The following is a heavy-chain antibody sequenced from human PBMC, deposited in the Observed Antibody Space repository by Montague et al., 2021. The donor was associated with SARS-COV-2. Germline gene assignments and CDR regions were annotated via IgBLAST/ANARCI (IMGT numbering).Heavy chain of an antibody. CDR1: SSSFLPCY. Sequence: SETLSLTCAVNSSSFLPCYWSWIRQPPGGGLEWIGEVNPSGNAFYNSSLNSRVTISVSTSSSQFSLRLTSVTAADTAVYYCARGRNPSRAYAYGSLRLVYFALDVWGQGTTVTVSS. CDR3: ARGRNPSRAYAYGSLRLVYFALDV. D-gene: IGHD5-18*01. CDR2: VNPSGNA. J-gene: IGHJ6*02. V-gene: IGHV4-34*01.